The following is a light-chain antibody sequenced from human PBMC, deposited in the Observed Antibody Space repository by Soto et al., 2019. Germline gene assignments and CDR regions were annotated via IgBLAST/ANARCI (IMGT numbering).Light chain of an antibody. Sequence: DIQLTQSPSTLSASVGDRVTITCRASQSISYWLAWYQQKPGKAPKLLIYTASNLNSGVPSRFSGSGSGTESTLTISSLQPDDFATYHCQQYDGYSGLTFGGGTKVEIK. V-gene: IGKV1-5*03. CDR1: QSISYW. CDR3: QQYDGYSGLT. CDR2: TAS. J-gene: IGKJ4*01.